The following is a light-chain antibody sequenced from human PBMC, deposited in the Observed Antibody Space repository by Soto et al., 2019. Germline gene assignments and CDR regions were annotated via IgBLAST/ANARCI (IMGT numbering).Light chain of an antibody. CDR1: NSNIGRYS. J-gene: IGLJ3*02. CDR3: AAWDDNLNGPL. V-gene: IGLV1-44*01. Sequence: QSALTQPPSLSGTTGQRVTISCSGSNSNIGRYSVNWYQHFPGTAPKILIYSDDERPSGVPDRFSGSKSGTSASLAISGLQSEDKAEYYCAAWDDNLNGPLFGGGTKLTVL. CDR2: SDD.